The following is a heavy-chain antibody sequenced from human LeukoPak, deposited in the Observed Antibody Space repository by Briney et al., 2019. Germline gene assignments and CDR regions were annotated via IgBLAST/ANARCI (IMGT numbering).Heavy chain of an antibody. Sequence: GGSLRLSRAASGFTFSSYWMSWVRQAPGKGLEWVANIKQDGSEKYYVDSVKGRFTISRDNAKNSLYLQMNSLRAEDTAVYYCARYPRSGSLDYWGQGTLVTVSS. V-gene: IGHV3-7*01. CDR3: ARYPRSGSLDY. CDR1: GFTFSSYW. J-gene: IGHJ4*02. CDR2: IKQDGSEK. D-gene: IGHD1-26*01.